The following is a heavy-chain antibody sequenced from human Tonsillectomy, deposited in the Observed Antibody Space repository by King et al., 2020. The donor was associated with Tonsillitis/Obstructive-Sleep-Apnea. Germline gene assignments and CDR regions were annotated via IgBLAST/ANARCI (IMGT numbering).Heavy chain of an antibody. V-gene: IGHV1-3*04. CDR3: ARGSFGNDY. J-gene: IGHJ4*02. CDR1: GYTFTTYT. D-gene: IGHD3-16*01. Sequence: QLVQSGAEVKKPGASVKVSCRASGYTFTTYTIHWVRQAPGQRLEWMGGINTGNGDTKYSQKFQARVTITRDTSANTAYMDVSSLRSEDTAVYFCARGSFGNDYWGQGTLVTVSS. CDR2: INTGNGDT.